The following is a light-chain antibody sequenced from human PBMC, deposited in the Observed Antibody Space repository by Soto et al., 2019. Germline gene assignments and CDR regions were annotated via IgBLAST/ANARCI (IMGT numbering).Light chain of an antibody. J-gene: IGKJ4*01. V-gene: IGKV3-20*01. CDR2: GAS. Sequence: ASQSVSSSYLAWYQQKPGQAPRLLIYGASSRATGIPDRFSGSGSGTDFTLTISRLEPEDFAVYYCQQYGSSPLTFGGGTKVDIK. CDR1: QSVSSSY. CDR3: QQYGSSPLT.